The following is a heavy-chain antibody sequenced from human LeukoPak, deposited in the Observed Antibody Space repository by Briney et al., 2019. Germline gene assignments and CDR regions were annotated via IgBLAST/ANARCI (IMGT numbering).Heavy chain of an antibody. J-gene: IGHJ4*02. V-gene: IGHV1-69*04. Sequence: SVKVSCKASGGTFSSYAISWVRQAPGQGLEWMGRIIPILGIANYAQKFQGRVTITADKPTSTAYMELSSLRSEDTAVYYCARDENYYGSGTWGQGTLVTVSS. CDR2: IIPILGIA. D-gene: IGHD3-10*01. CDR3: ARDENYYGSGT. CDR1: GGTFSSYA.